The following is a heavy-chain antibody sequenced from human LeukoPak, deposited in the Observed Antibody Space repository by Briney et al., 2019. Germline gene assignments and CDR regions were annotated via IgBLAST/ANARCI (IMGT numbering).Heavy chain of an antibody. J-gene: IGHJ4*02. D-gene: IGHD2/OR15-2a*01. CDR2: IGPHSTFT. V-gene: IGHV1-2*02. CDR1: GFTFTDHY. Sequence: ASMKDSCKSSGFTFTDHYIHWVRHGPGQWQELMGYIGPHSTFTSSPQEFQGRVTMTRDASMSTAYMELTRLTSDDTAVYYCVREGEGPLSKDFDYWGQGTLVTVSS. CDR3: VREGEGPLSKDFDY.